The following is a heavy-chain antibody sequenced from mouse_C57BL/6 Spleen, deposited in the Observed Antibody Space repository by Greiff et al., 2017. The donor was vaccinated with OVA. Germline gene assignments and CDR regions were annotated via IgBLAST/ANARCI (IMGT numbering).Heavy chain of an antibody. CDR2: IDPENGDT. D-gene: IGHD1-1*01. J-gene: IGHJ1*03. CDR3: REATGYFDV. V-gene: IGHV14-4*01. CDR1: GFNIKDDY. Sequence: EVQLQQSGAELVRPGASVKLSCTASGFNIKDDYMHWVKQRPEQGLEWIGWIDPENGDTEYASKFQGKATITADTSSNTAYLQLSSLTSEDTAVYYCREATGYFDVWGTGTTVTVSS.